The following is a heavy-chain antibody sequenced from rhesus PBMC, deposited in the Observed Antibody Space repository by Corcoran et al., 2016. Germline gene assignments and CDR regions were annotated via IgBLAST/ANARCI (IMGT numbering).Heavy chain of an antibody. CDR2: ITYRGST. Sequence: QVQLQESGPGLVKPSETLSLTCAVSGYSISSGYYWSWIRQPPGKGLEWIGHITYRGSTSYNPSLKSRVTISRDTSKTQFSLKLSSVTAADTAVYYCAGDTRGITDYWGQGVLVTVSS. CDR1: GYSISSGYY. D-gene: IGHD1-26*01. V-gene: IGHV4-122*02. J-gene: IGHJ4*01. CDR3: AGDTRGITDY.